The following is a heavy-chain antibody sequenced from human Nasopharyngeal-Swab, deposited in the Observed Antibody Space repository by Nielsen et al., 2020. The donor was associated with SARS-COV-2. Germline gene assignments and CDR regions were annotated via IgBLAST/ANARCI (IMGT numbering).Heavy chain of an antibody. Sequence: WIRQPPGKGLEWVAVISYDGSNKCYADSVKGRFTISRDNSKNTLYLQMNSLRAEDTAVYYCASLPTVTTKGYGMDVWGQGTTVTVSS. CDR3: ASLPTVTTKGYGMDV. V-gene: IGHV3-30*04. CDR2: ISYDGSNK. D-gene: IGHD4-17*01. J-gene: IGHJ6*02.